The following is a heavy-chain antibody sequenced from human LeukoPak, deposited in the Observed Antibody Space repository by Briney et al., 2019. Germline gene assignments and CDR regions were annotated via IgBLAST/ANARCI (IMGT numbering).Heavy chain of an antibody. CDR3: AGDSDQDYYGRFDP. D-gene: IGHD3-10*01. V-gene: IGHV3-33*01. CDR1: GFSFSNHG. Sequence: GGSLRLSCAASGFSFSNHGMHWVRQAPGKRLEWVAVIWDDGNNKRYANSVNGRFTISRDNSENTLYLQMNGLTAEDTAMYYCAGDSDQDYYGRFDPWGQGTLVIVSS. J-gene: IGHJ5*02. CDR2: IWDDGNNK.